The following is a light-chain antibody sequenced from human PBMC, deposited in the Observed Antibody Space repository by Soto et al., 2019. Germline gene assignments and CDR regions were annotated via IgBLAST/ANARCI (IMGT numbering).Light chain of an antibody. Sequence: EIVLTQSPATLSLSPGERATLSCRASQSVNSHLAWYQHKGGQAPRLLSFDASHRATGIPTRFSGSGSGTDFTLTISRLDSEDIAVYYFQQRRDPPTYGGGTKVEIK. V-gene: IGKV3-11*01. J-gene: IGKJ4*01. CDR2: DAS. CDR1: QSVNSH. CDR3: QQRRDPPT.